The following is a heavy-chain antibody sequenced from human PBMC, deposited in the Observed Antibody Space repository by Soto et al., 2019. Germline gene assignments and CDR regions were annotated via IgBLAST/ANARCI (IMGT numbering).Heavy chain of an antibody. CDR3: ARGPPFH. J-gene: IGHJ4*02. Sequence: PSETLCLPCSLSRGSKSSHQWSWIRQPPGKGLEWIGYVYNGGNTNYNPSLKSRVTISVDRSKNQFSLKLSSVTAADTAVYYCARGPPFHWGQGTLVTVS. CDR2: VYNGGNT. CDR1: RGSKSSHQ. V-gene: IGHV4-59*11. D-gene: IGHD3-16*01.